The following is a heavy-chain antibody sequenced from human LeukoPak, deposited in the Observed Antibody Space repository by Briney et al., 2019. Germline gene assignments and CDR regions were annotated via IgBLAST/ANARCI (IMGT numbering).Heavy chain of an antibody. D-gene: IGHD3-10*01. CDR3: AKLAKYFYGAETFYFFEH. Sequence: GGSLRHSCAASGFTFSSYAMSWVRQAQGKGLEWVANINQDGTEKYYVESVKGRFTISRDNGKNSLYLQMNSPRVEDTAVYYCAKLAKYFYGAETFYFFEHWGQGTPVTASS. CDR1: GFTFSSYA. V-gene: IGHV3-7*01. J-gene: IGHJ4*02. CDR2: INQDGTEK.